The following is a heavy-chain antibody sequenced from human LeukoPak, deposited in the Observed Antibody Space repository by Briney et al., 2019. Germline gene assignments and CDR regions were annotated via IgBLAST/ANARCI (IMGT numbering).Heavy chain of an antibody. CDR1: GYSFSSYW. J-gene: IGHJ3*02. Sequence: GASLKISCRGAGYSFSSYWIGWVRQMPGKGLEWMGIIYPGDSDTRYSPSFQGQVTISADKSISTAYLQWSSLKASDTAMYYCARVVGATIDDAFDIWGQGTMVTVSS. CDR2: IYPGDSDT. CDR3: ARVVGATIDDAFDI. D-gene: IGHD1-26*01. V-gene: IGHV5-51*01.